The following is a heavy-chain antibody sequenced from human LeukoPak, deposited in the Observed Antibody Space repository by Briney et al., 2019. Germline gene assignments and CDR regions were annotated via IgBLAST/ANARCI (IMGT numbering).Heavy chain of an antibody. J-gene: IGHJ5*02. CDR2: MNPNSGNT. V-gene: IGHV1-8*02. CDR3: TSGGYSP. CDR1: GYTFTSYA. Sequence: ASVKVSCKASGYTFTSYAMNWVRQATGQGLEWMGWMNPNSGNTAYAQKFQGRVTMTRNTSISTAYMELSSLRSEDTAVYYCTSGGYSPWGQGTLVTVSS. D-gene: IGHD5-18*01.